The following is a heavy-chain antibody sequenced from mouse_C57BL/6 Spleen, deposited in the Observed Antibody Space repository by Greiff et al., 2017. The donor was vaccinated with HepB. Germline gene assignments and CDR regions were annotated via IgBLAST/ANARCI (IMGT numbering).Heavy chain of an antibody. CDR2: IYPGNSDT. CDR1: GYTFTSYW. D-gene: IGHD1-1*01. CDR3: TRKYYYGSSYEDWYFDV. Sequence: EVQLQQSGTVLARPGASVKMSCKTSGYTFTSYWMHWVKQRPGQGLEWIGAIYPGNSDTSYNQKFKGKAKLTAVTSASTAYMELSSLTNEDSAVYYCTRKYYYGSSYEDWYFDVWGTGTTVTVSS. J-gene: IGHJ1*03. V-gene: IGHV1-5*01.